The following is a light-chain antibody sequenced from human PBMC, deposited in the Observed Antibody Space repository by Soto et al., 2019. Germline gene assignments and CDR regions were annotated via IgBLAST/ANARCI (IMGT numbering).Light chain of an antibody. Sequence: QSALTHPASMSGSPGQSITISCTGTISDFGAYNYVSWYQRHPGKAPNLMIFAVSNRPSGISNRFSGSKSGNTASLTISGLQAEDEADYYCSSYTSGTTPYVFGTGTKVTVL. CDR1: ISDFGAYNY. CDR3: SSYTSGTTPYV. J-gene: IGLJ1*01. V-gene: IGLV2-14*01. CDR2: AVS.